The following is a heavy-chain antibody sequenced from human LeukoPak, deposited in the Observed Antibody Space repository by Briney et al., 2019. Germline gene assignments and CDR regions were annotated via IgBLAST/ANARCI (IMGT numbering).Heavy chain of an antibody. J-gene: IGHJ6*02. D-gene: IGHD3-10*01. CDR3: AKGVHYGMDV. Sequence: GGSLRLSCAASGFTFSNYVMNWVRQAPGKGLEWVSGISESGGITNYADSVKGRFTIVRDNSITTLYLQMNTLRHEDTAIYYCAKGVHYGMDVWGQGTPVTVSS. CDR1: GFTFSNYV. V-gene: IGHV3-23*01. CDR2: ISESGGIT.